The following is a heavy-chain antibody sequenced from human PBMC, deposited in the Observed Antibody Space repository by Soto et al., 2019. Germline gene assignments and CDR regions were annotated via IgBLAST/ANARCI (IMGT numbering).Heavy chain of an antibody. J-gene: IGHJ4*02. V-gene: IGHV4-39*01. CDR3: ARLVYDSSGYRPG. D-gene: IGHD3-22*01. CDR1: GGYIRSCGYY. CDR2: IYYSGST. Sequence: SETLSLTSPVSGGYIRSCGYYWSWIRQHPGKGLEWIGNIYYSGSTYYNPSLKSRVTISLDKSKNQFSLKLSSVTAADTAVYYCARLVYDSSGYRPGWGQGTLVTVSS.